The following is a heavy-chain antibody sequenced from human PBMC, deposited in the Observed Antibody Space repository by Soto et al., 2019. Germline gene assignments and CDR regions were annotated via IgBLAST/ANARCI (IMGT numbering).Heavy chain of an antibody. CDR1: GFSLSTSGVG. Sequence: QITLKESGPTLVKPTQTLTLTCTFSGFSLSTSGVGVGWICQPPGKALEWLALIYWDDDKRYSPSLNSRLTITNDTSKNQVVLTMTIMDPVDTATYYCAHKSKYQLQGALEIWGQGTMVTVSS. V-gene: IGHV2-5*02. CDR2: IYWDDDK. CDR3: AHKSKYQLQGALEI. J-gene: IGHJ3*02. D-gene: IGHD2-2*01.